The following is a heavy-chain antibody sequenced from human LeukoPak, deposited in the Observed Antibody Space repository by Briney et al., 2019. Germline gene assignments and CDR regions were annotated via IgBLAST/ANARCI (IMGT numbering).Heavy chain of an antibody. Sequence: PSETLSLTCTVSGGSISSDSHYWSWIRQPAGKGLEWIGRVYASGDTDYNPSLKSRVTISVETSKNQFSLNLNSVTAADTAVYYCVRVRTGSISDHWGQGILVIVSS. V-gene: IGHV4-61*02. J-gene: IGHJ4*02. CDR2: VYASGDT. CDR1: GGSISSDSHY. CDR3: VRVRTGSISDH. D-gene: IGHD2-8*02.